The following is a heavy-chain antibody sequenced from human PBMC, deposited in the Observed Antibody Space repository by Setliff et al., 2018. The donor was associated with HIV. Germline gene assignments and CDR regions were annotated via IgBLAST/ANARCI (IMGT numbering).Heavy chain of an antibody. Sequence: SVKVSCKASGGTFSSYSITWVRQAPGQGLEWMGGIIPIFNKANYAQKFQGRVTITADESTSTAYMELSSLGSEDTAVYYCARGSGGYCSGGSCYFGFGLALWGQGTTVTVSS. CDR3: ARGSGGYCSGGSCYFGFGLAL. CDR1: GGTFSSYS. V-gene: IGHV1-69*13. J-gene: IGHJ6*02. CDR2: IIPIFNKA. D-gene: IGHD2-15*01.